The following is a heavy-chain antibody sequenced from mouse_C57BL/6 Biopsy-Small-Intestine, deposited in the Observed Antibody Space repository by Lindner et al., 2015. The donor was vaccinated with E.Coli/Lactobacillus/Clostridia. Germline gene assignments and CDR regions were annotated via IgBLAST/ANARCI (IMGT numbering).Heavy chain of an antibody. CDR1: GYTFTTYP. V-gene: IGHV1-47*01. D-gene: IGHD2-5*01. Sequence: VQLQESGAELVKPGASVKMSCKASGYTFTTYPIEWMKQNHGKSLEWIGNFHPYDDDTNYNEKFKGKATLTVEESSSTVYLELSRLTSDDSAVYYCARRSNYDYAMDYWGQGTSVTVSS. CDR2: FHPYDDDT. CDR3: ARRSNYDYAMDY. J-gene: IGHJ4*01.